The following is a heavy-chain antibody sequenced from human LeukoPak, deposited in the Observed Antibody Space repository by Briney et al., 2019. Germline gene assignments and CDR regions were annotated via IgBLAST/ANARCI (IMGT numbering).Heavy chain of an antibody. CDR1: GGSFSDYY. CDR3: ARAAAAGTLGFGY. V-gene: IGHV4-34*01. CDR2: INHSGST. D-gene: IGHD6-13*01. J-gene: IGHJ4*02. Sequence: SETLSLTCAVYGGSFSDYYWSWIRQPPGKGLEWIGEINHSGSTNYNPSLKSRVTISVDTSKNQFSLKLSSVTAADTAVYYCARAAAAGTLGFGYWGQGTLVTVSS.